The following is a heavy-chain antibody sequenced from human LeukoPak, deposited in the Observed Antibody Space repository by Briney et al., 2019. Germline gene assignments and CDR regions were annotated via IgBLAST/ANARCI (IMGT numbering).Heavy chain of an antibody. D-gene: IGHD2-8*02. CDR2: ISRSGSTI. CDR3: ARGSYCDTGGLDY. Sequence: GGSLRLSCAASGFTFSSYEMNWVRQAPGKGLEWVSYISRSGSTIYYADSVKGRSTISRDNAKNSLYLQMNSLRAEDTFVYYCARGSYCDTGGLDYWGQGTLVTVSS. V-gene: IGHV3-48*03. CDR1: GFTFSSYE. J-gene: IGHJ4*02.